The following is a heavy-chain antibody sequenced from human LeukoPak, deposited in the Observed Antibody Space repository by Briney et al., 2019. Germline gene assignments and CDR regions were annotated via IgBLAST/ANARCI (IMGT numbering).Heavy chain of an antibody. V-gene: IGHV3-23*01. CDR3: AKEGSSGWFKFYYYYMDV. Sequence: PGGSLRLSCAASGFTFSSYAMSWVRQAPGKGLEWVSAISGSGGSTYYADSVKGRFTISRDNSKNTLYLQMNSLRAEDTAVYYCAKEGSSGWFKFYYYYMDVWGKGTTVTVSS. J-gene: IGHJ6*03. D-gene: IGHD6-19*01. CDR2: ISGSGGST. CDR1: GFTFSSYA.